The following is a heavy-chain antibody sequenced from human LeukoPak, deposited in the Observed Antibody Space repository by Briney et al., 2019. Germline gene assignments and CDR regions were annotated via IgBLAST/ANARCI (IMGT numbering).Heavy chain of an antibody. CDR1: GGSISSSNYY. CDR3: GRDGYNFFDY. D-gene: IGHD5-24*01. CDR2: SYYSGSS. V-gene: IGHV4-39*02. Sequence: PSETLSLTCAVSGGSISSSNYYWRWIRQPPGEGVGMIGSSYYSGSSYYHPSLKSRITIAVDTSNNQFQMKLSTVTAAHTAMYYCGRDGYNFFDYSGQGTLVTVSS. J-gene: IGHJ4*02.